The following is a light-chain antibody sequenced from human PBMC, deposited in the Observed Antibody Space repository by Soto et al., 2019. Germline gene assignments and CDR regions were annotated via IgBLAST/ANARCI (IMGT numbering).Light chain of an antibody. Sequence: QAVVTQPPSASGTPGQRVSISCSGSNSNIGSKYVYWYQQLPGTAPKLLMYRNNQRPSGVPDRFSGSKSGTSASLAISGLRSEDEADYYCAAWDNNLDDPAFGGGTKLTVL. V-gene: IGLV1-47*01. J-gene: IGLJ2*01. CDR1: NSNIGSKY. CDR3: AAWDNNLDDPA. CDR2: RNN.